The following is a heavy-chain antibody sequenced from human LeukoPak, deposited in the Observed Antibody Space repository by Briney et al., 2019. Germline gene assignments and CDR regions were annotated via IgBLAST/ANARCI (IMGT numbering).Heavy chain of an antibody. CDR2: IYYSGST. Sequence: SETLSLTCTVSGGSISSYYWSWIRQPPGEGLEWIGYIYYSGSTNYNPSLKSRVTISVDTSKNQFSLKLSSVTAADTAVYYCARDRGYSLHWFDPWGQGTLVTVSS. D-gene: IGHD6-25*01. CDR1: GGSISSYY. CDR3: ARDRGYSLHWFDP. J-gene: IGHJ5*02. V-gene: IGHV4-59*01.